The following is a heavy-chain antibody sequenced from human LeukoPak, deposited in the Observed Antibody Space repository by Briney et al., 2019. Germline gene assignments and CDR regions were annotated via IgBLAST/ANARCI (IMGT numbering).Heavy chain of an antibody. Sequence: GGSLRLSCAAPGFTFSSYAMSWVRQAPGGGGEWVSDLTGIGVSSYSADSVKGQFTLSRDNSKTTLYLQMNSLRAEDTALYYCAMAYSGSAPTRGFDYWGQGTLVTVSS. V-gene: IGHV3-23*01. D-gene: IGHD1-26*01. CDR2: LTGIGVSS. CDR3: AMAYSGSAPTRGFDY. J-gene: IGHJ4*02. CDR1: GFTFSSYA.